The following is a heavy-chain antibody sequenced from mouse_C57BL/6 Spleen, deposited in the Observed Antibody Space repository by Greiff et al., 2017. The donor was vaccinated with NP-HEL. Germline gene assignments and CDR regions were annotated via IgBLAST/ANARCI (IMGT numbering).Heavy chain of an antibody. CDR1: GFTFSSYG. J-gene: IGHJ3*01. V-gene: IGHV5-6*02. CDR2: ISSGGSYT. Sequence: EVKVEESGGDLVKPGGSLKLSCAASGFTFSSYGMSWVRQTPDKRLEWVATISSGGSYTYYPDTVKGRFPISRDNAKNTLYLQMSRLKSEDTAMEYCARPFEGYYWFAYWGQGTLVTVSA. CDR3: ARPFEGYYWFAY. D-gene: IGHD2-3*01.